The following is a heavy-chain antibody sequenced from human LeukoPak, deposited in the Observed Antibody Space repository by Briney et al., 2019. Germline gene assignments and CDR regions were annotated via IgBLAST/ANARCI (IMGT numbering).Heavy chain of an antibody. V-gene: IGHV1-2*02. CDR3: ARGGNSYPNDH. J-gene: IGHJ5*02. CDR2: INPNSGGT. D-gene: IGHD5-18*01. CDR1: GCTFTGYY. Sequence: GASVKVSCKASGCTFTGYYMHWVRQAPGQGLEWMGWINPNSGGTNYAQKFQGRGTMTTDTSTSTAYMELRSLRSDDTAVYYCARGGNSYPNDHWGQGTLVTVSS.